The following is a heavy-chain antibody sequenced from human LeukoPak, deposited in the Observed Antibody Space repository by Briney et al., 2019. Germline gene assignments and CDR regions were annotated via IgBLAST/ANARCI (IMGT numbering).Heavy chain of an antibody. CDR1: GYSISSGYY. D-gene: IGHD3-10*01. CDR3: ARGNYYGSGKDPFDY. Sequence: SETLSLTCTVSGYSISSGYYWGWIRQPPGKGLEWIGSIYHSGSTYYNPSLKSRVTISVNTSKNQFSLKLSSVTAADTAVYYCARGNYYGSGKDPFDYWGQGTLVTVSS. CDR2: IYHSGST. J-gene: IGHJ4*02. V-gene: IGHV4-38-2*02.